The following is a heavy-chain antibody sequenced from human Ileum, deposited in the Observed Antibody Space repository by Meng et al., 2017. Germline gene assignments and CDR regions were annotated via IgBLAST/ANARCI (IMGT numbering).Heavy chain of an antibody. V-gene: IGHV3-23*01. Sequence: EVQLLQSGGGLGQPGGSLRLSCTTTLYNYAMGWVRQAPLKGLEWVSAISGSGGNAYYAASVEGRFTISRDNSRGTLYLQMNSLRAEDTAIYYCAQRAGTAGALYYFDYWGQGALVTVSS. D-gene: IGHD1-14*01. CDR2: ISGSGGNA. CDR3: AQRAGTAGALYYFDY. J-gene: IGHJ4*02. CDR1: LYNYA.